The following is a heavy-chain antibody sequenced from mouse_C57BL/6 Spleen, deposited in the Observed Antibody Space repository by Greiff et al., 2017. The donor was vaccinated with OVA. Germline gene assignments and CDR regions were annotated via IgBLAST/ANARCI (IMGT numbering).Heavy chain of an antibody. J-gene: IGHJ2*01. CDR3: ARSKRTPEDFDY. CDR1: GYTFTSYW. V-gene: IGHV1-69*01. Sequence: VQLQQPGAELVMPGASVKLSCKASGYTFTSYWMHWVKQRPGQGLEWIGEIDPSDSYTNYNQKFKGKSTLTVDKSSSTAYMQLSSLTSEDSAVYYCARSKRTPEDFDYWGQGTTLTVSS. CDR2: IDPSDSYT.